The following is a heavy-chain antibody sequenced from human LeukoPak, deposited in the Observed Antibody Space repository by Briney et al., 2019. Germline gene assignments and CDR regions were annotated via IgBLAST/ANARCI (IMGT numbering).Heavy chain of an antibody. CDR2: INHSGST. J-gene: IGHJ4*02. V-gene: IGHV4-38-2*02. CDR3: ARVIAAGGADY. CDR1: GYSISSGYY. Sequence: SETLSLTCTVSGYSISSGYYWSWIRQPPGKGLEWIGEINHSGSTNYNPSLKSRVTISVDTSKNQFSLKLSSVTAADTAVYYCARVIAAGGADYWGQGTLVTVSS. D-gene: IGHD6-13*01.